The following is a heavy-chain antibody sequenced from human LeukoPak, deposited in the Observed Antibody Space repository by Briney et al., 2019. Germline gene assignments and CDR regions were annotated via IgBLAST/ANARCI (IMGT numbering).Heavy chain of an antibody. D-gene: IGHD3-10*01. CDR1: GFPFSSYA. CDR3: AESRSYTRYYYMDV. CDR2: ISGSGGST. Sequence: GSLRLSCAASGFPFSSYAMSWVRPAPGKGLEWVSAISGSGGSTYYADSVKGRFTISRDNSKNTLYLQMNSLRAEDTALYYCAESRSYTRYYYMDVWGKGTTVTISS. J-gene: IGHJ6*03. V-gene: IGHV3-23*01.